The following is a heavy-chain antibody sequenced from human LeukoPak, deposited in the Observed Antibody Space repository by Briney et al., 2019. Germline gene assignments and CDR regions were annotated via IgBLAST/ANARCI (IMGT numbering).Heavy chain of an antibody. Sequence: GGSLRLSCAASGFTFSSYWMSWVRQAPGKGLEWVANIKKDGSEKYYVDSVKGRFTISRDNAKTSLYLQMNSLRAEDTAVYYCARDKETPGEQWRDAFDIWGQGTMVTVSS. J-gene: IGHJ3*02. V-gene: IGHV3-7*01. CDR1: GFTFSSYW. CDR3: ARDKETPGEQWRDAFDI. CDR2: IKKDGSEK. D-gene: IGHD6-19*01.